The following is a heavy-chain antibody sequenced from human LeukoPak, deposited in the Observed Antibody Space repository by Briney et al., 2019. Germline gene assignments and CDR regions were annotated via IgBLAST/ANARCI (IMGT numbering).Heavy chain of an antibody. CDR1: GYTFTSYD. Sequence: ASVKVSCKTSGYTFTSYDINWVRQATGQGLEWMGVMNTNSGNTGYAQRFRGRVTITRNTSISTAYMELSSLRSEDTAVYYCARAASRSFDYWGQGTLVTVSS. J-gene: IGHJ4*02. CDR3: ARAASRSFDY. CDR2: MNTNSGNT. D-gene: IGHD6-6*01. V-gene: IGHV1-8*03.